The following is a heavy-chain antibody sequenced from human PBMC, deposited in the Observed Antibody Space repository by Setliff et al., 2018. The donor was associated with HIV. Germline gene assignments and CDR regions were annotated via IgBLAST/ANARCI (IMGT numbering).Heavy chain of an antibody. CDR2: IYTSRGT. D-gene: IGHD6-13*01. V-gene: IGHV4-4*09. CDR1: GGSISGYH. CDR3: ARSPSYRSSWEYYFDY. J-gene: IGHJ4*02. Sequence: PSETLSLTCTVSGGSISGYHWNWLRQTPGKGLEWIGYIYTSRGTNYNHSLRTRVIISVDTSNQISLKLSSVTAADAAVYYCARSPSYRSSWEYYFDYWGQGILVTVSS.